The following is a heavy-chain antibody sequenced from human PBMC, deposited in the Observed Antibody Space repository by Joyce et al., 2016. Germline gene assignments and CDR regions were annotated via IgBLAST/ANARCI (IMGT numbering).Heavy chain of an antibody. CDR3: ARGRVRCRTQTCLYYEYYGMDV. Sequence: QVQLQQWGAGLLKLSETLSLTCAVYGGSFSGYYWTWIRQPPGKGREWIGEINHSGSTSYNPAPKSRVTLSVDTSKNQFSLKLSSVTAADTAVYYCARGRVRCRTQTCLYYEYYGMDVWGLGTTVTVSS. V-gene: IGHV4-34*01. D-gene: IGHD4-17*01. CDR1: GGSFSGYY. CDR2: INHSGST. J-gene: IGHJ6*02.